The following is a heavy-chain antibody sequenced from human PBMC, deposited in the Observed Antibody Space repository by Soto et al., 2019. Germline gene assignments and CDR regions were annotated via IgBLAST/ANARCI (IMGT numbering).Heavy chain of an antibody. D-gene: IGHD2-2*01. CDR1: GFTVSHNY. CDR2: ISSSSSTI. J-gene: IGHJ5*02. CDR3: ARESAALNWFDP. Sequence: GGSLRLSCTVSGFTVSHNYMYWVRQAPGKGLEWVSYISSSSSTIYYADSVKGRFTISRDNAKNSLYLQMNSPRDVDTAVYYCARESAALNWFDPWGQGTLVTVSS. V-gene: IGHV3-48*02.